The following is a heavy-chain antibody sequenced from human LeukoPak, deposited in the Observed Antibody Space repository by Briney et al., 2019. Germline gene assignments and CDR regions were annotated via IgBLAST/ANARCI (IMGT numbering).Heavy chain of an antibody. Sequence: ASVKVSCKASGGTFSSDAISCVRQAPGQGLEWMGGIIPIFGTANYAQKFQGRVTITADESTSTAYMELSSLRSEDTAVYYCARDPQNTEYQLLEINWFDPWGQGTLVTVSS. CDR2: IIPIFGTA. D-gene: IGHD2-2*01. J-gene: IGHJ5*02. CDR3: ARDPQNTEYQLLEINWFDP. CDR1: GGTFSSDA. V-gene: IGHV1-69*13.